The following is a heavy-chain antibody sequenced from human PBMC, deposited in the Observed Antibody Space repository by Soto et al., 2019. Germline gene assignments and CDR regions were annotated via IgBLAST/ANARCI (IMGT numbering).Heavy chain of an antibody. CDR1: GFTFSSYG. J-gene: IGHJ6*02. Sequence: PGGSLRLSCAASGFTFSSYGMHWVRQAPGKGLEWVAVISYDGSNKYYADSVKGRFTISRDNSKNTLYLQMNSLRAEDTAVYYCAKGRNYYGMDVWGQGTTVTVSS. V-gene: IGHV3-30*18. CDR2: ISYDGSNK. CDR3: AKGRNYYGMDV.